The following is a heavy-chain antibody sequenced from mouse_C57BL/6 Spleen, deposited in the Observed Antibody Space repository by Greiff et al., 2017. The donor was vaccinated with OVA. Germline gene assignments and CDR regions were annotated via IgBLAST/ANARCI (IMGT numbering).Heavy chain of an antibody. V-gene: IGHV1-42*01. D-gene: IGHD3-2*02. CDR3: ARSELRFFAY. CDR2: INPSTGGT. CDR1: GYSFTGYY. J-gene: IGHJ3*01. Sequence: EVQLVESGPELVKPGASVKISCKASGYSFTGYYMNWVKQSPEKSLEWIGEINPSTGGTTYNQKFKAKATLTVDKSSSTAYMQLKSLTSEDSAVYYCARSELRFFAYWGQGTLVTVSA.